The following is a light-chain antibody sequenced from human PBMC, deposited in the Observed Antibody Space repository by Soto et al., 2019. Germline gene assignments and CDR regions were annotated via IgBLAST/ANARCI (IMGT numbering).Light chain of an antibody. V-gene: IGKV3-15*01. Sequence: VMSQSPATLSVSQGERASLSCRASQSVSSNLVWYQHRPGQAPRLLIYGASTRATDIPARFSGSGSGTDFTLTISRLEPEDFAVYYCQQYGRSPHFGQGTRLEI. CDR3: QQYGRSPH. J-gene: IGKJ5*01. CDR1: QSVSSN. CDR2: GAS.